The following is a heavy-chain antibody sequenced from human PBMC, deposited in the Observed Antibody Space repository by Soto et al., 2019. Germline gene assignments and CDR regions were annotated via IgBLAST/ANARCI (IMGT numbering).Heavy chain of an antibody. V-gene: IGHV3-23*01. CDR3: AKEYDSSGYYHY. Sequence: GGSLRLSCAASVFTFSDYAMSWVRQAPGKGLQWVSGISSNGVSTYYADSVKGRFTISRDNSKNTLFLQMNSLRAEDTAVYYCAKEYDSSGYYHYWGQGTLVTVSS. CDR2: ISSNGVST. CDR1: VFTFSDYA. J-gene: IGHJ4*02. D-gene: IGHD3-22*01.